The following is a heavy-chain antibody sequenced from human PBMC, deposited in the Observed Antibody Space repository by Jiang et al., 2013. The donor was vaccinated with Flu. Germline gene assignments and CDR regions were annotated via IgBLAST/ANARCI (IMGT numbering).Heavy chain of an antibody. V-gene: IGHV4-34*01. CDR2: INHSGST. Sequence: TLSLTCAVYGGSFSGYYWSWIRQPPGKGLEWIGEINHSGSTNYNPSLKSRVTISVDTSKNQFSLKLSSVTAADTAVYYCARGLAKWLPYYWGQGTLVTVSS. CDR1: GGSFSGYY. CDR3: ARGLAKWLPYY. D-gene: IGHD5-24*01. J-gene: IGHJ4*02.